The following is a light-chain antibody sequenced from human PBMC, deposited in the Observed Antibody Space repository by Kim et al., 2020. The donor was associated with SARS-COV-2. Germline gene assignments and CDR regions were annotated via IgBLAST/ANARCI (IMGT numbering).Light chain of an antibody. CDR3: QQYGSSIT. Sequence: EIVLTQSPGTMSLSPGERATLSCRASQSVSSSYLAWYQQKPGQAPRLLIYGASSRATGIPDRFSGSGSGTDFTLTISRLEPEDFAVYDFQQYGSSITYVGGTKVYIK. J-gene: IGKJ4*02. CDR2: GAS. V-gene: IGKV3-20*01. CDR1: QSVSSSY.